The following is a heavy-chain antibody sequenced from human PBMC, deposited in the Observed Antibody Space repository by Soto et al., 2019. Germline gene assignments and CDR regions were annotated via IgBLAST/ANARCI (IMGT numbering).Heavy chain of an antibody. J-gene: IGHJ2*01. V-gene: IGHV3-48*03. D-gene: IGHD6-19*01. CDR2: ISSSGSTI. CDR3: ARSGSSGWSFWYFDL. CDR1: GFTFSSYE. Sequence: QPGGSLRLSCAASGFTFSSYEMNWVRQAPGKGLEWVSYISSSGSTIYYADSVKGRFTISRDNAKNSLYLQMNSLRAEDTAVYYCARSGSSGWSFWYFDLWGRGTLVTVSS.